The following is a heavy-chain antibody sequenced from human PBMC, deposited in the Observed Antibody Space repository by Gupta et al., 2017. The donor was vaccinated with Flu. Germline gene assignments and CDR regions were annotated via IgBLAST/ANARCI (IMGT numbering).Heavy chain of an antibody. CDR2: INPLCGNT. Sequence: PGPDLGCSGLINPLCGNTGYAQRFQGRVTVTRDTSSSTVYMELSSLKSEDTAIYYCARATGRAAAAAVGDYWGRGTRVTVSS. V-gene: IGHV1-46*01. D-gene: IGHD6-13*01. J-gene: IGHJ4*02. CDR3: ARATGRAAAAAVGDY.